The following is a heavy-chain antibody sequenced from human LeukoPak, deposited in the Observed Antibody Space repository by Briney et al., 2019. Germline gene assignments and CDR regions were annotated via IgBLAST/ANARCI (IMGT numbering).Heavy chain of an antibody. CDR2: IKQDGSEK. Sequence: GGSLRLSCAASGFTFSSYWMSWVRQAPGKGLEWVANIKQDGSEKYYVDSVKGRFTVSKDNAKNSLYLQMNSLRAEDTAVYYCAPRYYYDSSGYYYDPLGGQGALVTVSS. CDR1: GFTFSSYW. J-gene: IGHJ4*02. D-gene: IGHD3-22*01. V-gene: IGHV3-7*01. CDR3: APRYYYDSSGYYYDPL.